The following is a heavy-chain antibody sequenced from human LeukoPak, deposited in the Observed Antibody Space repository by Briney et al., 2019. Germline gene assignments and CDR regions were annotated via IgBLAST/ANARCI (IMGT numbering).Heavy chain of an antibody. Sequence: ASVTVSCKASGYTFSSYGISWARQAPGQGLEWMGWISAYSGSTSYTQKVQGRVTMTTDTSTTTAYMELRSLRSDDTAVYYCVRDNLYTGYDTFHYFDYWGQGTLVTVSS. V-gene: IGHV1-18*01. CDR1: GYTFSSYG. J-gene: IGHJ4*02. CDR2: ISAYSGST. CDR3: VRDNLYTGYDTFHYFDY. D-gene: IGHD5-12*01.